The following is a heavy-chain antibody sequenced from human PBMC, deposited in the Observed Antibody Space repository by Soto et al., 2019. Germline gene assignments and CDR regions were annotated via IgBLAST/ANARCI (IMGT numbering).Heavy chain of an antibody. V-gene: IGHV4-39*01. Sequence: KPSETLSLTCTVSGGSITSRSYYWGWIRQPPGKGLERIGSIYYSGNAYYNPSLKSRVAVSVDTSKNQFSLKVTSVTATDTAVYYCARHKDTSSRYLLPDFWGQGTLVTVSS. CDR2: IYYSGNA. J-gene: IGHJ4*02. D-gene: IGHD6-13*01. CDR3: ARHKDTSSRYLLPDF. CDR1: GGSITSRSYY.